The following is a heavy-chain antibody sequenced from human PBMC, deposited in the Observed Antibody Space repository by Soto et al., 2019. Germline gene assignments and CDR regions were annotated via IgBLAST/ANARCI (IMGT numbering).Heavy chain of an antibody. D-gene: IGHD6-6*01. J-gene: IGHJ4*02. V-gene: IGHV3-23*01. Sequence: GGSLRLSCAASGFTFSRYTMNWVRQAPGKGLEWVSAISGSGGSTYYADSVKGRFTISRDNFKNTLYLQMNSLRAEDTAVYYCAKDTARPRFYFDYWGQGTLVTVSS. CDR3: AKDTARPRFYFDY. CDR2: ISGSGGST. CDR1: GFTFSRYT.